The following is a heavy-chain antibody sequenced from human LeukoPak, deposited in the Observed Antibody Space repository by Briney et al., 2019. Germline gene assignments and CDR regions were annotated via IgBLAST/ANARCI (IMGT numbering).Heavy chain of an antibody. CDR3: VKDPFYGGNPLYYFDY. CDR2: IVSNGGRT. J-gene: IGHJ4*02. Sequence: GGSLRLSCSASGFTFSSYAMDWVRQAPGKGLECVSAIVSNGGRTYYADSVKGRFTISRDNSKNTLYLQMSSLRAEDTAVYYCVKDPFYGGNPLYYFDYWGQGTLVTVSS. CDR1: GFTFSSYA. V-gene: IGHV3-64D*06. D-gene: IGHD4-23*01.